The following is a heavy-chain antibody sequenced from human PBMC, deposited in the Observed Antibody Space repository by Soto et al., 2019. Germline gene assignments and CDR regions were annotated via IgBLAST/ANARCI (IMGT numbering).Heavy chain of an antibody. J-gene: IGHJ6*02. Sequence: QVQLVESGGGVVQPGRSLRLSCAASGFTFMSYGMHWVRQAPGKGLEWVAVISYDGSNKYYADSVKGRFTISRDNSKNTLYLQMNSLRAEDTAVYYCAKALPENYYYYGMDVWGQGTTVTVSS. CDR3: AKALPENYYYYGMDV. CDR1: GFTFMSYG. CDR2: ISYDGSNK. V-gene: IGHV3-30*18.